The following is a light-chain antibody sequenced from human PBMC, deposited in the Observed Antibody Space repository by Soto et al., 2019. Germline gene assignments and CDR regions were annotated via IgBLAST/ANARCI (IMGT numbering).Light chain of an antibody. Sequence: DIQMTQSPSTLSASVGDRVTITCRASQSISSWLAWYQQKPGKAPKLLIYDASSLESGVPSRFSGSGSGTEFTVTISSLQPDDFATYYCQQHNSHSETFGPGTKVDIK. J-gene: IGKJ3*01. V-gene: IGKV1-5*01. CDR3: QQHNSHSET. CDR1: QSISSW. CDR2: DAS.